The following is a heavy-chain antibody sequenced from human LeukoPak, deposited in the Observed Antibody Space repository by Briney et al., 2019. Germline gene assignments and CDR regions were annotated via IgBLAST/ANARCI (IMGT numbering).Heavy chain of an antibody. J-gene: IGHJ4*02. V-gene: IGHV1-69*13. CDR2: IIPIFGTA. CDR1: GGTFSSYA. D-gene: IGHD6-19*01. Sequence: GASVKVSCKASGGTFSSYAISWVRQAPGQGLEWMGGIIPIFGTANYAQKFQGRVTITADESTSTAYMELSSLRSEDTAVYYCARGPYSSGWFSLDYWGQGTLVTASS. CDR3: ARGPYSSGWFSLDY.